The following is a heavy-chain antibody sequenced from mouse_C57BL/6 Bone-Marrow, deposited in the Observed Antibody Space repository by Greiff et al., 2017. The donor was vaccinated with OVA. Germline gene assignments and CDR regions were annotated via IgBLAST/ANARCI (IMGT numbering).Heavy chain of an antibody. CDR2: IRNKPNGSTT. CDR3: ARYKGRVAVDYFDY. Sequence: EVHLVESGGGLVQPGDSLSLSCAASGFTFTNYYMSWVRQPPVKALEWLAFIRNKPNGSTTEYSASVKGRFTISRDNSQSILYLQMNALRAEDSATYYCARYKGRVAVDYFDYWGQGTALTVSS. V-gene: IGHV7-3*01. J-gene: IGHJ2*01. D-gene: IGHD1-1*01. CDR1: GFTFTNYY.